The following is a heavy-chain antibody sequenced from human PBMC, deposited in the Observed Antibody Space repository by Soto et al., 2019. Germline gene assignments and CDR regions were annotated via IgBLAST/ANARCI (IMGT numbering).Heavy chain of an antibody. D-gene: IGHD6-13*01. J-gene: IGHJ5*02. CDR3: ARVRGQQLVSSWFDP. CDR2: MNTNSGNT. V-gene: IGHV1-8*01. CDR1: GYTFTSYD. Sequence: QVQLVQSGAEVKKPGASVKVSCKASGYTFTSYDINCVRQATGQGLEWMGWMNTNSGNTGYAQKFQSRVTMTRNTSISTAYMELSSLSSEDTAVYYCARVRGQQLVSSWFDPWGKGTLVSVSS.